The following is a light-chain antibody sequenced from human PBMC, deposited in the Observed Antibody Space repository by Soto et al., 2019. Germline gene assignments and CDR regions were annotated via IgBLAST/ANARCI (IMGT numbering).Light chain of an antibody. CDR2: DAS. CDR3: QQYDNLPWT. V-gene: IGKV1-33*01. CDR1: QDISNY. Sequence: DIQMTQSPSSLSASVGDRVTITCQASQDISNYLNWYQQKPGKAPKLLIYDASNLETGVPSRFSGSESGTDFTLTIISLQPEDIATYYCQQYDNLPWTFGQGTKVEIK. J-gene: IGKJ1*01.